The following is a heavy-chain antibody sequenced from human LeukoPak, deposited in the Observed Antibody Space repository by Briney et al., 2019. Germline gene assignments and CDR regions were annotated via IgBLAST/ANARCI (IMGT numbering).Heavy chain of an antibody. CDR2: IIPIFGTA. CDR1: GGTFSSYA. J-gene: IGHJ6*03. V-gene: IGHV1-69*05. Sequence: ASVKVSCKASGGTFSSYAISWVRQALGQGLEWMGGIIPIFGTANFAQKFQGRVTITTDESTSTAYMELSSLRSEDTAVYYCARGGTSIAALADYYYYYYMDVWGKGTTVTVSS. CDR3: ARGGTSIAALADYYYYYYMDV. D-gene: IGHD6-6*01.